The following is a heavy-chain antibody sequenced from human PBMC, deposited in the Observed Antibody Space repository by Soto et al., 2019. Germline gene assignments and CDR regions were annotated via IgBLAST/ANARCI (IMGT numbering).Heavy chain of an antibody. D-gene: IGHD3-22*01. CDR2: IYHSGST. J-gene: IGHJ4*02. V-gene: IGHV4-38-2*01. CDR1: GYSISSGYY. Sequence: PSETLSLTCAVSGYSISSGYYWGWIRQPPGKGLEWIGSIYHSGSTYYNPSLKSRVTISVDTSKNQFSLKLSSVTAADTAVYYSARSFPMIVVVTYFDYWGQGTPVTVSS. CDR3: ARSFPMIVVVTYFDY.